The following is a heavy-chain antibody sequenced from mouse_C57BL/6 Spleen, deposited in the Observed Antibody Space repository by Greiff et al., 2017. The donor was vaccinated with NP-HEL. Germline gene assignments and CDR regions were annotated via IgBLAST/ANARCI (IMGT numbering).Heavy chain of an antibody. D-gene: IGHD4-1*01. CDR2: ISSGSSTI. CDR3: ARQTGTGEDY. CDR1: GFTFSDYG. J-gene: IGHJ2*01. V-gene: IGHV5-17*01. Sequence: EVMLVESGGGLVKPGGSLKLSCAASGFTFSDYGMHWVRQAPEKGLEWVAYISSGSSTIYYVDTVKGRFTISRDNAKNTLFLQMTSLRSEDTAMYYCARQTGTGEDYWGQGTTLTVSS.